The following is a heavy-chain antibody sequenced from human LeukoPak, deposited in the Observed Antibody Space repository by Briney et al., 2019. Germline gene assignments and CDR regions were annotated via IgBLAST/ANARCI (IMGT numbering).Heavy chain of an antibody. J-gene: IGHJ4*02. CDR3: VKDDGWVQYAN. CDR2: IRADAVTT. D-gene: IGHD5-24*01. V-gene: IGHV3-23*01. CDR1: GFIFSHHG. Sequence: GGSLRLSCATSGFIFSHHGMNWVRQAPGKGLEWVSGIRADAVTTYYADSVKGRFIISRDNSKNTVYLQMNSLSDEDAAVYYCVKDDGWVQYANWGQGTLVTVSS.